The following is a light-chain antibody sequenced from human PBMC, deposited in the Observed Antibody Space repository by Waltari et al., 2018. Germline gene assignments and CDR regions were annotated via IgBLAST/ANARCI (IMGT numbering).Light chain of an antibody. J-gene: IGKJ3*01. CDR1: QSVSSN. CDR3: QQRSTWPEVT. V-gene: IGKV3-11*01. CDR2: AAS. Sequence: EIVLTQSPATLSMSPGERATLSCRASQSVSSNLAWYQHKPGQTTRLLIYAASNRATGIPARFSGSGSGTDFTLTISSLEPEDFAVYYCQQRSTWPEVTFGPGTKVDIK.